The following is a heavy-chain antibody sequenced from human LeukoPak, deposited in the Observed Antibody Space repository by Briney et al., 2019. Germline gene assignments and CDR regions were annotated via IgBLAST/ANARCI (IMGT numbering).Heavy chain of an antibody. V-gene: IGHV3-74*01. J-gene: IGHJ4*02. CDR1: GFTFTTFW. D-gene: IGHD5-12*01. CDR3: ARVGEVAGRAIDQ. CDR2: INHDGSST. Sequence: GGSLRLSCATSGFTFTTFWMHWVRQAPGKGLVWVSRINHDGSSTNYADSVKGRFTISRDNAKNTVYLQMNSLRAEDTAVYYCARVGEVAGRAIDQWGQGTLVTVSS.